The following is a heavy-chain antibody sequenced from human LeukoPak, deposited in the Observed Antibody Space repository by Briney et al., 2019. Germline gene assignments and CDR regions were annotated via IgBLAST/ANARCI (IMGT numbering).Heavy chain of an antibody. J-gene: IGHJ3*02. Sequence: SETLSLTCAVYGGSFSGYYWSGIRQPPGKGLEWIGEINHSGSTNYNPSLKSRVTISVDTSKNQFSLKLSSVTAADTAVYYCARVRPGEYQLPWAGHAFDIWGQGTMVTVSS. CDR3: ARVRPGEYQLPWAGHAFDI. CDR1: GGSFSGYY. CDR2: INHSGST. V-gene: IGHV4-34*01. D-gene: IGHD2-2*01.